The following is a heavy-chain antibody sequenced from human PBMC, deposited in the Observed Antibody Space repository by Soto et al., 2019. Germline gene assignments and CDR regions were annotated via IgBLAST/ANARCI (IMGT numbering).Heavy chain of an antibody. CDR2: ISTRNGDT. D-gene: IGHD2-8*01. V-gene: IGHV1-18*04. CDR3: AMVQLLPNPAAHF. Sequence: QVHLVQSGAEVRKPGASVKVSCKTSGYTFNTYGIIWVRQAPGQHLEWLGGISTRNGDTNYAQGFQGRVTLPTDTSTTASLEPMLPRSDDTAVYFCAMVQLLPNPAAHFWAQGPLVTVSS. J-gene: IGHJ4*02. CDR1: GYTFNTYG.